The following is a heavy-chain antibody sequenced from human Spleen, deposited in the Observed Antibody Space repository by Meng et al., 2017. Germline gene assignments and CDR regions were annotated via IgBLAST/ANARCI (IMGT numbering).Heavy chain of an antibody. CDR1: GYTLTSDG. J-gene: IGHJ4*02. Sequence: ASVKVSCKVSGYTLTSDGFSWVRQAPGQGLQWMGWINIYNGITNYGRNFQGRVTLTTDTSTSTGYMELRSLTSDDTAVYYCATRGNPYLDRWGQGTLVTVSS. CDR2: INIYNGIT. CDR3: ATRGNPYLDR. V-gene: IGHV1-18*04.